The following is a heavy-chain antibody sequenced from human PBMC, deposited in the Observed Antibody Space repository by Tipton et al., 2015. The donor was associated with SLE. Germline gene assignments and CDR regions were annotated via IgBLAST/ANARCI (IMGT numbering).Heavy chain of an antibody. CDR3: ARDHSSGWSQGAFDI. J-gene: IGHJ3*02. V-gene: IGHV3-7*05. CDR1: GFTFSSYA. D-gene: IGHD6-19*01. CDR2: IKQDGSEK. Sequence: SLRLSCAASGFTFSSYAMSWVRQAPGKGLEWVANIKQDGSEKYYVDSVKGRFTISRDNAKNSLYLQMNSLRAEDTAVYYCARDHSSGWSQGAFDIWGQGTMVTVSS.